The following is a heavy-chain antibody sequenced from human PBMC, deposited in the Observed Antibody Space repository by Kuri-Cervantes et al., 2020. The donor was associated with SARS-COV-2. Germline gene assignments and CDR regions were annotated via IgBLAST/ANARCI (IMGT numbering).Heavy chain of an antibody. D-gene: IGHD4-11*01. V-gene: IGHV4-38-2*02. CDR2: IYHSGST. Sequence: SETLSLTCTVSGYSISSGYCWGWIRQPPVKGLEWIGSIYHSGSTYYNPSLKSRVTIPVDTSKNQFSLKLSSVTAADTAVYYCARTVTTTPDYWGQGTLVTVSS. CDR1: GYSISSGYC. J-gene: IGHJ4*02. CDR3: ARTVTTTPDY.